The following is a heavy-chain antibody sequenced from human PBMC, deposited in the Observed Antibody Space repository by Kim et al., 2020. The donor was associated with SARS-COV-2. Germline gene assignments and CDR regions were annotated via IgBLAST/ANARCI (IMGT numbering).Heavy chain of an antibody. CDR2: ISYEGSIK. V-gene: IGHV3-30*18. CDR1: GFTFNNYA. CDR3: AKSSEFFWLGQGLNAFD. J-gene: IGHJ3*01. Sequence: GGSLRLSCGASGFTFNNYAMHWVRQAPGKGLEWVAVISYEGSIKYYADSVKGQFTVSRDNSNNTLYLQMRSLRPEDTAMYYCAKSSEFFWLGQGLNAFD. D-gene: IGHD3-3*01.